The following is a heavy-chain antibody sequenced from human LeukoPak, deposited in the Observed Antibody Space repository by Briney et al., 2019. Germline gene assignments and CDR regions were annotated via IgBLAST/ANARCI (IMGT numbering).Heavy chain of an antibody. V-gene: IGHV4-39*07. D-gene: IGHD4-17*01. CDR1: GGSISSSSYY. J-gene: IGHJ4*02. CDR2: IYYSGST. Sequence: PSETLSLTCTVSGGSISSSSYYWGWIRQPPGKGLEWIGSIYYSGSTYYNPSLKSRVTISVDTSKNQFSLKLSSVTAADTAVYYCARAVGTTVTTYYFDYWGQGTLVTVSS. CDR3: ARAVGTTVTTYYFDY.